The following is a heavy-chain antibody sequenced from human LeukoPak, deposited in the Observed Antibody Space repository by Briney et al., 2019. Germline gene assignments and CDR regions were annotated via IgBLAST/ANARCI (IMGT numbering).Heavy chain of an antibody. V-gene: IGHV3-7*01. CDR1: GFTFSRYW. CDR3: ARDRGYTSGTYYFDH. J-gene: IGHJ4*02. D-gene: IGHD6-19*01. CDR2: IKEDGSEK. Sequence: GGSLTLSCAASGFTFSRYWMSWLRQAPGKGLEWVANIKEDGSEKYYVDSVKGRFTISRDNAKISLYLQMNGLRAEVTAVYYCARDRGYTSGTYYFDHWGQGTLVTVSS.